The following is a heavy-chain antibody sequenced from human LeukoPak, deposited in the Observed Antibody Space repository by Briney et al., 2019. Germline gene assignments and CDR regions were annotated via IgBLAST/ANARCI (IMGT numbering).Heavy chain of an antibody. CDR2: ISAYKGST. CDR1: GYTFTGYG. CDR3: ARADSGGYYVAYWY. J-gene: IGHJ4*02. Sequence: ASVKVSCKASGYTFTGYGIIRVRQAPGQGLEWLGWISAYKGSTKYPQMFQGRVTVTTDTSTSTAYMELRSLRSDDTAVYYCARADSGGYYVAYWYWGQGTLVTVSS. D-gene: IGHD3-22*01. V-gene: IGHV1-18*01.